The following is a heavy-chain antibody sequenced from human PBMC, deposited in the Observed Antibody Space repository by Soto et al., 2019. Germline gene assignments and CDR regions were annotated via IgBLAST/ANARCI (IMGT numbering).Heavy chain of an antibody. D-gene: IGHD5-18*01. V-gene: IGHV1-18*01. J-gene: IGHJ4*02. CDR1: GYTFTTYG. Sequence: ASLKVSCKASGYTFTTYGITWVRQAPGQGLEWMGWISAYNGNTKYAQKLQGRVTMTTDTSTSTAYMELRSLRSDDTAVYYCARDTAMALPDAWGQGTLVTVSS. CDR3: ARDTAMALPDA. CDR2: ISAYNGNT.